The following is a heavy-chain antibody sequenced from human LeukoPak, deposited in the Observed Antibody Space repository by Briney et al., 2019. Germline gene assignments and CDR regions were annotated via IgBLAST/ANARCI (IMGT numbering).Heavy chain of an antibody. D-gene: IGHD4-17*01. J-gene: IGHJ4*02. V-gene: IGHV4-39*07. Sequence: PSETLSLTCTVSGGSISSSSYYWGWIRQPPGKGLEWIGNIYYSGSTYYNPSLKSRVTISVDTSKNQFSLKLSSVTAADTAVYYCARDGGTDSYGDYLFDYWGQGTLVTVSS. CDR3: ARDGGTDSYGDYLFDY. CDR2: IYYSGST. CDR1: GGSISSSSYY.